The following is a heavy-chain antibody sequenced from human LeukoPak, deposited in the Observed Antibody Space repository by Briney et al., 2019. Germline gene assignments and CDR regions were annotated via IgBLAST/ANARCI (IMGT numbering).Heavy chain of an antibody. CDR2: IYYSGST. V-gene: IGHV4-39*01. D-gene: IGHD6-13*01. CDR3: ARRGRYSGSWA. J-gene: IGHJ4*02. CDR1: GGSISSSSYY. Sequence: SETLSLTCTVSGGSISSSSYYWGWIRQPPGKGLEWIGSIYYSGSTYYNPSLKSRVTISVDTSKNQFSLKLSSVTAADTAVYYCARRGRYSGSWAWGQGTLVTVSS.